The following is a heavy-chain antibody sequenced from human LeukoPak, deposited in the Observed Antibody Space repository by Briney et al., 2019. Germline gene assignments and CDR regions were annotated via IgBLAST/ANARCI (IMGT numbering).Heavy chain of an antibody. CDR3: ARGGYSSGWWLLGYFDY. D-gene: IGHD6-19*01. CDR2: ISSSSSYI. V-gene: IGHV3-21*01. Sequence: GGSLRLSCAASGFTFSSYSMNWVRQAPGRGLEWVSSISSSSSYIYYADSVKGRFTISRDNAKNSLYLQMNSLRAEDTAVYYCARGGYSSGWWLLGYFDYWGQGTLVTVSS. J-gene: IGHJ4*02. CDR1: GFTFSSYS.